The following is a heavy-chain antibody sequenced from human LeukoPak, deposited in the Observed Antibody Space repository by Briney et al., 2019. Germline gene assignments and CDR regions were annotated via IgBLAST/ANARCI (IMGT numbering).Heavy chain of an antibody. Sequence: SETLSLTCTVSGGSISSSSYYWGWIRQPPGKGLEWIGSIYYSGSTYYNPSLKSRVTISVDTSKNQFSLKLSSVTAADTAVYYCARGDDILTAGPLFYWGQGTLVTVSS. V-gene: IGHV4-39*07. CDR2: IYYSGST. J-gene: IGHJ4*02. D-gene: IGHD3-9*01. CDR1: GGSISSSSYY. CDR3: ARGDDILTAGPLFY.